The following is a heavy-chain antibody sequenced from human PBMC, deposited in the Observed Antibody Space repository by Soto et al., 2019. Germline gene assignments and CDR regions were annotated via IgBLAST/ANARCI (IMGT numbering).Heavy chain of an antibody. Sequence: QVQLVQSGAEVKKPGASVKVSCKASGYTFTSYGISWVRQAPGQGLEWMGWISAYNGNTNYAQKLQGRVTMTTDTSTSTAYMELRSLRSDDTAVYYCARHGLAAAGTWRVYYYYGMDVWGQGTTVTVSS. CDR3: ARHGLAAAGTWRVYYYYGMDV. V-gene: IGHV1-18*01. CDR1: GYTFTSYG. D-gene: IGHD6-13*01. J-gene: IGHJ6*02. CDR2: ISAYNGNT.